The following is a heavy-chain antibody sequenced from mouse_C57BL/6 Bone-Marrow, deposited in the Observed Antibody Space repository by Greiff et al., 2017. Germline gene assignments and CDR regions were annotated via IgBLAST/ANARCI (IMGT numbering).Heavy chain of an antibody. Sequence: ESGAELVRPGASVTLSCKASGYTFTDYEMHWVKQTPVHGLEWIGAIDPETGGTAYNQKFKGKAILTADKSSSTAYMELRSLTSEDSAVYYCTRLTTVVRGFAYWGQGTLVTVSA. J-gene: IGHJ3*01. V-gene: IGHV1-15*01. D-gene: IGHD1-1*01. CDR1: GYTFTDYE. CDR2: IDPETGGT. CDR3: TRLTTVVRGFAY.